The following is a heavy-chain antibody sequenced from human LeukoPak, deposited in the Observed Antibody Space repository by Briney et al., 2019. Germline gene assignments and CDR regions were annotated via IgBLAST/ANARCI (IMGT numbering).Heavy chain of an antibody. D-gene: IGHD1-14*01. J-gene: IGHJ4*02. CDR2: IKQDGSEE. CDR1: GFTFSSYW. V-gene: IGHV3-7*01. Sequence: GGSLRLSCTASGFTFSSYWMSWVRQAPGKGLEWVANIKQDGSEEYYVDSVKGRFTISRDNAKNSLYLQMNSLRAEDTAVYYCASSGANSYRKFDYWGQGTLVTVSS. CDR3: ASSGANSYRKFDY.